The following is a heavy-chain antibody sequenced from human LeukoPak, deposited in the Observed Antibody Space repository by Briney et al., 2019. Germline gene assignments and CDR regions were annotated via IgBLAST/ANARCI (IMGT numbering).Heavy chain of an antibody. D-gene: IGHD3-16*01. CDR1: GGAFSDFA. CDR2: ITPTFGTT. V-gene: IGHV1-69*15. CDR3: ARASQTFGTKYNVFDV. J-gene: IGHJ3*01. Sequence: SVKVSCKTSGGAFSDFAIYWMRQAPGHGLEWMGRITPTFGTTNYAQKFEDRVTISLDGPTNTAYMEMGSLRSEDTAVYCCARASQTFGTKYNVFDVWGQGTMIIVSS.